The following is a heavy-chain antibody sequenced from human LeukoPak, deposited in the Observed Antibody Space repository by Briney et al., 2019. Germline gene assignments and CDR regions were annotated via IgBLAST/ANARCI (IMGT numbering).Heavy chain of an antibody. Sequence: SETLSLTCTVSGGSVSSGTYYWSWIRQPPGKGLEWIGYIYYSGSTNYNPSLKSRVTISVDTSKNQCSLKLSSVTTADTAVYYCARVRDYYDSSGYYHQDWFDPWGQGTLVTVSS. D-gene: IGHD3-22*01. CDR3: ARVRDYYDSSGYYHQDWFDP. J-gene: IGHJ5*02. CDR1: GGSVSSGTYY. V-gene: IGHV4-61*01. CDR2: IYYSGST.